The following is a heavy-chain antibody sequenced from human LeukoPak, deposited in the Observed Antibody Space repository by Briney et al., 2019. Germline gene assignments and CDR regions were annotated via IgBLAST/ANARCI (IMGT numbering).Heavy chain of an antibody. CDR2: IRYGGSNK. V-gene: IGHV3-30*02. CDR1: GFTFSSYA. D-gene: IGHD3-3*01. J-gene: IGHJ6*03. Sequence: PGGSLRLSCAVSGFTFSSYAMHWVRQAPGKGLEWVAFIRYGGSNKYYADSVKGRFTISRDNSKNTLYLQMNSLRAEDTAVYYCAKGSKEVLFTRDHYMDVWGKGTTVTISS. CDR3: AKGSKEVLFTRDHYMDV.